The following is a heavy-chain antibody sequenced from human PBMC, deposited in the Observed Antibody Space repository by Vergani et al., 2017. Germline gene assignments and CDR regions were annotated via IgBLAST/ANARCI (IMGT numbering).Heavy chain of an antibody. Sequence: EVQLLESGGGLVQPGGSLRLSCAASGFTFNNYAMSWVRQAPGKGLEWVSAISGSGGSTYYADSVKGRFTISRDNSKNTLYLQMNSLRAEDTAVYYCAKGIAAAGLYYFDYWGQGTLVTVSS. CDR2: ISGSGGST. D-gene: IGHD6-13*01. CDR1: GFTFNNYA. CDR3: AKGIAAAGLYYFDY. V-gene: IGHV3-23*01. J-gene: IGHJ4*02.